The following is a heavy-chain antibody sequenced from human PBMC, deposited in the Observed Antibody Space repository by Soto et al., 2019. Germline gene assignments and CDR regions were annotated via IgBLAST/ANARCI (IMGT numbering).Heavy chain of an antibody. V-gene: IGHV4-31*03. CDR3: ARGSITIFGVVSAPDY. CDR1: GGSISSGGYY. CDR2: IYYSGST. J-gene: IGHJ4*02. D-gene: IGHD3-3*01. Sequence: TLSLTCTVSGGSISSGGYYWSWIRQHPGKGLEWIGYIYYSGSTYYNPSLKSRVTISVDTSKNQFSLKLSSVTAADTAVYYCARGSITIFGVVSAPDYWGQGTLVTVSS.